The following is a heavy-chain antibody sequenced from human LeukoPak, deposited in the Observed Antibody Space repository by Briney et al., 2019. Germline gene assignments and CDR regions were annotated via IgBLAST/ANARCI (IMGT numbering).Heavy chain of an antibody. D-gene: IGHD2/OR15-2a*01. Sequence: GGSLRLSCTVSGFTVSSNSMSWVRQAPGKGLEWVSFIYSDNTHYSDSVKGRFTISRDNAKNSLYLQMNSLRAEDTALYYCAKDKSFGYFDYWGQGTLVTVSS. CDR2: IYSDNT. CDR3: AKDKSFGYFDY. V-gene: IGHV3-53*05. J-gene: IGHJ4*02. CDR1: GFTVSSNS.